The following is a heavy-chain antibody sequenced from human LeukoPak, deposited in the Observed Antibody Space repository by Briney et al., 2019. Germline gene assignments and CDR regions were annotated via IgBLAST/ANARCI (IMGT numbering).Heavy chain of an antibody. V-gene: IGHV4-59*08. CDR1: GGSISPYY. CDR3: ARHSGASPHYFDY. Sequence: SETLSLTCTVSGGSISPYYWSWIRQPPGKELEWIAFIFYSGSAHYNPSLTSRVTISVDTSKNQLSLKLTSVTAADTAVYYCARHSGASPHYFDYWGQGTPVTVSS. D-gene: IGHD1-26*01. J-gene: IGHJ4*02. CDR2: IFYSGSA.